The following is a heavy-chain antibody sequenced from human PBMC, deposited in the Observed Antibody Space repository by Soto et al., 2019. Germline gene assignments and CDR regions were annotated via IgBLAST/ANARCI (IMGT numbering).Heavy chain of an antibody. J-gene: IGHJ3*02. V-gene: IGHV4-34*01. Sequence: QVQLQQWGAGLLKPSETPSLTCAVYGGFVSSGSYYWSWIRQPPGKGLEWIGEMSHSGGTHFNPSLTRRVTISVDTSKNQFSLKMSSVTAADTALYYCARVERGTATTVVDAFDIWGPGTMVTVSS. D-gene: IGHD1-1*01. CDR1: GGFVSSGSYY. CDR2: MSHSGGT. CDR3: ARVERGTATTVVDAFDI.